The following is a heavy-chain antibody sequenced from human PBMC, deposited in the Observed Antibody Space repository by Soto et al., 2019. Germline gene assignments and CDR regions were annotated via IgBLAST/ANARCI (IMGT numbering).Heavy chain of an antibody. CDR1: GGTFSSYA. CDR2: IIPIFGTA. J-gene: IGHJ5*02. D-gene: IGHD3-10*01. Sequence: QVQLVQSGAEVKKPGSSVKVSCKASGGTFSSYAISWVRQAPGQGLEWMGGIIPIFGTANYAQKFQGRVTITADESTRTDYMELSSLRCEDTAVYYCARSPWFGELLYWFDPWGQGTLVTVSS. CDR3: ARSPWFGELLYWFDP. V-gene: IGHV1-69*01.